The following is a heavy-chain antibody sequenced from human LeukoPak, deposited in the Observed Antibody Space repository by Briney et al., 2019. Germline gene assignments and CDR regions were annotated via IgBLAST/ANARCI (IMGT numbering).Heavy chain of an antibody. CDR2: MNPNNGNT. Sequence: ASVKVSCKASGGTFSSYDINWVRQATGQGLEWMGWMNPNNGNTGYAQKFQGRVTMTRDTSTGTAYMELSSLRSEDTAVYYCARMHYHDTSGASNWFDPWGQGTLVTVSS. J-gene: IGHJ5*02. D-gene: IGHD3-22*01. CDR1: GGTFSSYD. V-gene: IGHV1-8*02. CDR3: ARMHYHDTSGASNWFDP.